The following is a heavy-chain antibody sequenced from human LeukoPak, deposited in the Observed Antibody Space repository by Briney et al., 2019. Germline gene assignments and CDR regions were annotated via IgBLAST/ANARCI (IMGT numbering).Heavy chain of an antibody. Sequence: GGPLRLSCAASGFTVSSNYMSWVRQAPGKGLEWVSVIYSGGSTYYADSVKGRFTISRDNSKNTLYLQMNSLRAEDTAVYYCARGDAYYYDTSGSGLHAFDIWGQGTLVTVSS. J-gene: IGHJ3*02. D-gene: IGHD3-22*01. CDR3: ARGDAYYYDTSGSGLHAFDI. CDR1: GFTVSSNY. V-gene: IGHV3-53*01. CDR2: IYSGGST.